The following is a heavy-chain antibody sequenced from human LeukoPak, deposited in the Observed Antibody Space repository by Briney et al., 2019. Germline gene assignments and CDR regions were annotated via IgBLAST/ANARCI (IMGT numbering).Heavy chain of an antibody. D-gene: IGHD1-26*01. CDR1: GFTFSSYN. CDR2: ISSSSSYI. CDR3: VAMRVGVTLNFDY. J-gene: IGHJ4*02. Sequence: GGSLRLSCAASGFTFSSYNMNWVRQAPGKGLEWVSSISSSSSYIYYADSVKGRFTISRDNAKNSLYLQLNSPRAEDTAVYYCVAMRVGVTLNFDYWGQGTLVTVSS. V-gene: IGHV3-21*01.